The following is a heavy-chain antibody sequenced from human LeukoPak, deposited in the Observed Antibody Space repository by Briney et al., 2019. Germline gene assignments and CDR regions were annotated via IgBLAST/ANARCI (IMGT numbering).Heavy chain of an antibody. Sequence: GGSLRLSCAASGFTFSKYWELLVRQAPGKGLENVSRINTDGTVTTYADSVKGRFTVSRDNADNTMFLQMNSVRDEDTAVYYCATKQWLAPPPDSWGQGTPVTVSS. V-gene: IGHV3-74*01. CDR1: GFTFSKYW. CDR3: ATKQWLAPPPDS. J-gene: IGHJ4*02. CDR2: INTDGTVT. D-gene: IGHD6-19*01.